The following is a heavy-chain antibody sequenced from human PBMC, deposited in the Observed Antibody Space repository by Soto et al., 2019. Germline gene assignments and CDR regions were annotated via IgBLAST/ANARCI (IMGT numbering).Heavy chain of an antibody. CDR2: IYYSGST. V-gene: IGHV4-59*08. CDR3: ARQMGTFGGVIVDY. CDR1: GGSISSYY. Sequence: PSETLSLTCTVPGGSISSYYWSWIRQPPGKGLEWIGYIYYSGSTNYNPSLKSRVTISVDTSKNQFSLKLSSVTAADTAVYYCARQMGTFGGVIVDYWGQGTLVTVSS. D-gene: IGHD3-16*02. J-gene: IGHJ4*02.